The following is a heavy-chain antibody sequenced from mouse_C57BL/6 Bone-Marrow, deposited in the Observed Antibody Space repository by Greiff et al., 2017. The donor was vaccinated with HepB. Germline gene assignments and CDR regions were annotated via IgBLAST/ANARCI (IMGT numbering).Heavy chain of an antibody. CDR3: ARYWYYGSFDY. Sequence: VQLQESGAELARPGASVKLSCKASGYTFTSYGISWVKQRTGQGLEWIGEIYPRSGNTYYNEKFKGKATLTADKSSSTAYMELRSLTSEDSAVYFCARYWYYGSFDYWRQGTTLTVSS. V-gene: IGHV1-81*01. CDR2: IYPRSGNT. D-gene: IGHD1-1*01. J-gene: IGHJ2*01. CDR1: GYTFTSYG.